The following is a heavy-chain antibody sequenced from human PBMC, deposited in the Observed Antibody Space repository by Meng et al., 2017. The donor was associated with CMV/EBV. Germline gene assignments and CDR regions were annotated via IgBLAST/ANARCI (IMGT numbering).Heavy chain of an antibody. J-gene: IGHJ4*02. V-gene: IGHV4-34*01. CDR1: GGSFSGYC. D-gene: IGHD3-22*01. CDR3: ARVWDSGWDY. Sequence: QVQRQLWGAGLLKPSETLSLTWAGYGGSFSGYCRSWIRQPPGKGLEWIGEINHSGSNNYNPSLKSRVTISVDTSKNQFSLKLSSGTAADTAVYYCARVWDSGWDYWGQGTLVTGSS. CDR2: INHSGSN.